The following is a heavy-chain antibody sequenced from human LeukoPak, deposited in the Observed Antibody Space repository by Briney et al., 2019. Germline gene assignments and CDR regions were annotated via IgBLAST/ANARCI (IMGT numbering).Heavy chain of an antibody. V-gene: IGHV4-34*01. J-gene: IGHJ4*02. CDR3: ARRRLLGVDFDY. D-gene: IGHD3-22*01. CDR2: INHSGST. Sequence: SETLSLTCAVYGGSFSGYYWSWIRQPPGKGLEWIGEINHSGSTNYNPSLKSRVTISVDTSKNQFSLKLSSVTAADTAVYYCARRRLLGVDFDYWGQGTLVTVSS. CDR1: GGSFSGYY.